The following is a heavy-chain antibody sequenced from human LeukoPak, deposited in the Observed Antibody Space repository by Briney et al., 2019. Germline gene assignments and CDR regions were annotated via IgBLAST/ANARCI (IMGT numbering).Heavy chain of an antibody. CDR1: GFRFDDYG. J-gene: IGHJ6*03. CDR3: ARGQSYYYDRSGYYGDYYYYYMDV. D-gene: IGHD3-22*01. V-gene: IGHV3-20*04. CDR2: INWNGDST. Sequence: PGGSLRLSCAASGFRFDDYGMSWVRQAPGKGLEWVSGINWNGDSTGYADSVKGRFTISRDNAKNSLYLQMNSLRAEDTALYYCARGQSYYYDRSGYYGDYYYYYMDVWGKGTTDTVSS.